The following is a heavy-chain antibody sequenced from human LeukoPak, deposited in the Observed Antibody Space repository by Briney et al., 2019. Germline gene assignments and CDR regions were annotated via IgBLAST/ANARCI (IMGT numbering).Heavy chain of an antibody. Sequence: GGSLRLSCAASGFTFDDYAMHWVRQAPGKGLEWVSGISWNSGYIGYEDSVKGRFTISRDNAKNSLYLQMNSLRAEDTAVYYCARMEADYYYYYMGVWGKGTTVTVSS. CDR1: GFTFDDYA. D-gene: IGHD1-1*01. CDR2: ISWNSGYI. V-gene: IGHV3-9*01. CDR3: ARMEADYYYYYMGV. J-gene: IGHJ6*03.